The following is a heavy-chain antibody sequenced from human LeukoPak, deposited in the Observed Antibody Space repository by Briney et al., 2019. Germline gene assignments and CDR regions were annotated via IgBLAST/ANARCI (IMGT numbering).Heavy chain of an antibody. J-gene: IGHJ4*02. D-gene: IGHD3-22*01. Sequence: SETLSLTCTVSGGSISSYYWSWIRQPPGKGLEWIGYIHYSGSTNYNPSLKSRVTISLDTSRNQFSLKLTSVTAADTAVYYCARHGVGTSGSSHFDYWGQGTLVTVSS. CDR3: ARHGVGTSGSSHFDY. V-gene: IGHV4-59*08. CDR1: GGSISSYY. CDR2: IHYSGST.